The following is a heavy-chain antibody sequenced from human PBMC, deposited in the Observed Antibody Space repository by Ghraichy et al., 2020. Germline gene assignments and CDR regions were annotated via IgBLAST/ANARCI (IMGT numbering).Heavy chain of an antibody. V-gene: IGHV3-48*03. Sequence: GGSLRLSCAASGFTFGGYEMNWVRQAAGKGLEWVSYISSSGNTKYYADSVKGRFTVSRDNAKNSLYLQMNSLRAEDTALYYCARETAEIDYWGQGTLVTVSS. CDR1: GFTFGGYE. D-gene: IGHD2-21*02. CDR3: ARETAEIDY. J-gene: IGHJ4*02. CDR2: ISSSGNTK.